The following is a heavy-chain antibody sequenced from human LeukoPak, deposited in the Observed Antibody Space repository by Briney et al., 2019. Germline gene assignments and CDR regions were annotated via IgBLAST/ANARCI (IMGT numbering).Heavy chain of an antibody. CDR1: GFTFSRYV. V-gene: IGHV3-23*01. Sequence: GGSLRLSCASSGFTFSRYVLTWVRQAPGKGLEWVSAISGSGGSTYYADSVKGRFTISRDNSKNTLYLQMNSLRAEDTAVYYCATYSGYDPDFDYWGQGTLVTVSS. D-gene: IGHD5-12*01. J-gene: IGHJ4*02. CDR2: ISGSGGST. CDR3: ATYSGYDPDFDY.